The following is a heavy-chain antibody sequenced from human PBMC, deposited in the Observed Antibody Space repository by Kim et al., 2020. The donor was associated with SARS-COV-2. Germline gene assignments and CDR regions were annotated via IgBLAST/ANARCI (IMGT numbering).Heavy chain of an antibody. CDR3: ARGIPHGSGSQNYFDY. J-gene: IGHJ4*02. Sequence: SETLSLTCAVYGGSFSGYYWSWIRQPPGKGLEWIGEINHSGSTNYNPSLKSRVTISVDTSKNQFSLKLSSVTAADTAVYYCARGIPHGSGSQNYFDYWGQGTLVTVSS. D-gene: IGHD3-10*01. CDR1: GGSFSGYY. V-gene: IGHV4-34*01. CDR2: INHSGST.